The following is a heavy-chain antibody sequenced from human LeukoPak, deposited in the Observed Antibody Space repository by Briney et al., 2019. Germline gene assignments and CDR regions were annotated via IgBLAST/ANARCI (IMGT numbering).Heavy chain of an antibody. CDR1: GFTFSSYA. V-gene: IGHV3-23*01. CDR3: AKDSEWELRYYYYYMDV. J-gene: IGHJ6*03. Sequence: GGSLRLSCAASGFTFSSYAMSWVRQAPGKGLEWVSAIIGSGGSTYYADSVKGRFTISRDNSKNTLYLQMNSLRAEDTAVYYCAKDSEWELRYYYYYMDVWGKGTTVTVSS. D-gene: IGHD1-26*01. CDR2: IIGSGGST.